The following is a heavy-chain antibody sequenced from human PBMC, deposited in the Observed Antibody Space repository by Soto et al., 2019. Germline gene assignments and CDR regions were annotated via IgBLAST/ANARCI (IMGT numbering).Heavy chain of an antibody. CDR1: GYSFTSYG. CDR3: ARSPQHYYDSSGTTDY. J-gene: IGHJ4*02. D-gene: IGHD3-22*01. Sequence: QVQLVQSGAEVKKPGASVKVSCKASGYSFTSYGVSWVRQAPGQGLEWMGWISGFNGKTNYAQKVQGRVIMTTDTSTRTAYMELRSLRSDDTAVYYWARSPQHYYDSSGTTDYWGQGTLVTVSS. CDR2: ISGFNGKT. V-gene: IGHV1-18*01.